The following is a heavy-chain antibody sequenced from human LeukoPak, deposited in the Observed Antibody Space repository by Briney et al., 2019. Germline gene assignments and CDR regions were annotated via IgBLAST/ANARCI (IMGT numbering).Heavy chain of an antibody. V-gene: IGHV3-30-3*01. J-gene: IGHJ4*02. Sequence: GGSLRLSCAASGFTFSSYAMHWVRQAPGKGLEWVAVISYDGSNKYYADSVKGRFTISRDNSKNTLYLEMNSLRAEDTAVYYCAKGGSISWSKPFDYWGQGTLVTVSS. CDR1: GFTFSSYA. CDR3: AKGGSISWSKPFDY. D-gene: IGHD6-13*01. CDR2: ISYDGSNK.